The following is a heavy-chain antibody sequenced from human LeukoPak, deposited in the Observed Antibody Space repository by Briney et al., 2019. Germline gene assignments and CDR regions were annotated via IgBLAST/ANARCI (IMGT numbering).Heavy chain of an antibody. V-gene: IGHV1-18*01. J-gene: IGHJ6*02. CDR3: AGTRGLDYYYGMDV. CDR1: GYTFTCYG. D-gene: IGHD3-10*01. Sequence: ASVKVSCKASGYTFTCYGISWVRQAPGQGLEWMGWISAYNGNTNYAQKLQGRVTMTTDTSTSTAYMELRSLRSDDTAVYYCAGTRGLDYYYGMDVWGQGTTVTVSS. CDR2: ISAYNGNT.